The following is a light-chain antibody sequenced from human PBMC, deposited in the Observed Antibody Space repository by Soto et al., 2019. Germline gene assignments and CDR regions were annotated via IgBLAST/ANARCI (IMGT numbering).Light chain of an antibody. CDR2: EGS. CDR1: SSDVGSYNL. CDR3: CSYAGSSTFA. J-gene: IGLJ2*01. Sequence: QSVLTQPASVSGSPGQSITISCTGTSSDVGSYNLVSCYQQHPGKAPKLMIYEGSKRPSGVSNRFSGSKSGNTASLTISGLQAEDEADYYCCSYAGSSTFAFGGGTKLTVL. V-gene: IGLV2-23*03.